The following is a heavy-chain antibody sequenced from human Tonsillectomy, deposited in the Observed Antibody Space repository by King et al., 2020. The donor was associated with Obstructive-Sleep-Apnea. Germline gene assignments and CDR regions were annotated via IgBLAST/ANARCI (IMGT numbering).Heavy chain of an antibody. CDR2: VYYSGST. V-gene: IGHV4-59*08. CDR1: GGSISSYY. J-gene: IGHJ4*02. Sequence: QLQESGPGLVKPSETLSLTCTVSGGSISSYYWSWIRQPPGKGLEWIGYVYYSGSTNYNPSLKSRVTISVDTSKKQFSLKLSSVTAADTAVYYCAISVDTAMAFDYWGQGTLVTVSS. CDR3: AISVDTAMAFDY. D-gene: IGHD5-18*01.